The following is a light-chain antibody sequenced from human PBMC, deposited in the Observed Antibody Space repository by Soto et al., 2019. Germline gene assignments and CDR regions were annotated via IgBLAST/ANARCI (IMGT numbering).Light chain of an antibody. CDR1: SSNIGSNT. Sequence: QSVLIQPPSASGTPGQRVTISCSGSSSNIGSNTVNWYQQLAGMAPKLLIFSNSQRPSGVPDRFSGSKSGTSASLAIRGLQSEDEDDYYCAAWDDSLNGYLYGTGTKVTAL. CDR2: SNS. V-gene: IGLV1-44*01. CDR3: AAWDDSLNGYL. J-gene: IGLJ1*01.